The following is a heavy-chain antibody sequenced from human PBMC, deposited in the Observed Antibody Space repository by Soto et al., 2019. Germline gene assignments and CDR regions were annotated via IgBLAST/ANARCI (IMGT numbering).Heavy chain of an antibody. CDR1: GYSISSGCY. CDR3: VRDLNYGLYYFDY. Sequence: SETLSLTCTVSGYSISSGCYWGWIRQPPGKRLEWIGSMYPTGSTYYNPSLKSRVTMPVDTSNNEFSLKLTSVTAADTAVYHCVRDLNYGLYYFDYWGQGTLVTVSS. D-gene: IGHD3-10*01. CDR2: MYPTGST. V-gene: IGHV4-38-2*02. J-gene: IGHJ4*02.